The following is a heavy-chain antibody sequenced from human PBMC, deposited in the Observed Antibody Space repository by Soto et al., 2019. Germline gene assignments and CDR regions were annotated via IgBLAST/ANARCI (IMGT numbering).Heavy chain of an antibody. CDR1: GYTFTSYA. D-gene: IGHD3-10*01. V-gene: IGHV1-3*01. CDR2: INAGNGNT. J-gene: IGHJ6*02. Sequence: ASVKVSCKASGYTFTSYAMHWVRQAPGQRLEWMGWINAGNGNTKYSQKFQGRVTITRDTSASTAYMELSSLRSEDTAVYYCATEPYGSGSYYIGYYYYGMDVWGQGTTVTVS. CDR3: ATEPYGSGSYYIGYYYYGMDV.